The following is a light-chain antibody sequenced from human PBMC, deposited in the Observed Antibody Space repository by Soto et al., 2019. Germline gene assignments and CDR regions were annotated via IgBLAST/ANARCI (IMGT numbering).Light chain of an antibody. J-gene: IGLJ3*02. CDR3: AAWDDSLNAWV. CDR1: SXXIGSHT. Sequence: QSVLTQPPSASGTPGQRVTISCSGGSXXIGSHTVNWYQQLPGTAPKLLIYSSNQRPSGVPDRFSGSKSGTSASLAISGLXXXXXXXXXXAAWDDSLNAWVFGGGTKVXVL. CDR2: SSN. V-gene: IGLV1-44*01.